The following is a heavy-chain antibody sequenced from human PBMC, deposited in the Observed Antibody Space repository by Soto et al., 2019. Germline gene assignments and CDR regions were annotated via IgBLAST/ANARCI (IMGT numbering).Heavy chain of an antibody. CDR2: ISYDGSNK. D-gene: IGHD2-15*01. Sequence: QVQLVESGGGVVQPGRSLRLSCAASGFTFSSYAMHWVRQAPGKGLEWVAVISYDGSNKYYADSVKGRFTISRDISKNTLYLQMNSLRAEDTAVYYCARAGGLLRDYWGQGTLVTVYS. V-gene: IGHV3-30-3*01. CDR3: ARAGGLLRDY. CDR1: GFTFSSYA. J-gene: IGHJ4*02.